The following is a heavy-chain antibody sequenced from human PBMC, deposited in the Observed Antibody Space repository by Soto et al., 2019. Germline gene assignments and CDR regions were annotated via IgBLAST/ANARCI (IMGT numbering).Heavy chain of an antibody. CDR2: IYPGDSDT. V-gene: IGHV5-51*01. Sequence: GESLKISCKGSGYSFTSYWIGWVRQMPGKGLEWMGIIYPGDSDTRYSPSFQGQVTISADKSISTAYLQWSSLKASDTAMYYCVSQAGSGYYHYYGMDVWGQGTTVTVSS. J-gene: IGHJ6*02. D-gene: IGHD6-13*01. CDR1: GYSFTSYW. CDR3: VSQAGSGYYHYYGMDV.